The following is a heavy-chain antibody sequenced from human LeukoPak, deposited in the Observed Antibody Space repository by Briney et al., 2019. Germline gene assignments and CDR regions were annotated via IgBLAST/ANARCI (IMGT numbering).Heavy chain of an antibody. J-gene: IGHJ5*02. CDR3: ARDTISWFDP. V-gene: IGHV1-2*02. CDR2: INPNSGDT. D-gene: IGHD3-3*01. CDR1: GYTFTGYY. Sequence: ASVKVSCKASGYTFTGYYMHWVRQAPGQGLEWIGWINPNSGDTNYAQKFQGRVTMTRDTSISTAYMEQSRLRSDDMAVYYCARDTISWFDPWGQGTLVTVSS.